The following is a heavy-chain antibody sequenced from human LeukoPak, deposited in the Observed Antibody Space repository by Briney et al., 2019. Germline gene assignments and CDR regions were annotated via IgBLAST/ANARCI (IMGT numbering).Heavy chain of an antibody. J-gene: IGHJ3*02. CDR1: GYTFTSHN. V-gene: IGHV1-69*02. Sequence: SVKVSCKASGYTFTSHNINWVRQATGQGLEWMGRIIPILGIANYAQKFQGRVTITADKSTSTAYMELSSLRSEDTAVYYCATQAFDIWGQGTMVTVSS. CDR2: IIPILGIA. CDR3: ATQAFDI.